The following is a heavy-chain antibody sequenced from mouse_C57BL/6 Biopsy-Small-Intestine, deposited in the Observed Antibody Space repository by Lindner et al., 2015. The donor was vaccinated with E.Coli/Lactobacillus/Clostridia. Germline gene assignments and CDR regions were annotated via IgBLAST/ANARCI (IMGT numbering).Heavy chain of an antibody. Sequence: SVKVSCKASGYNFTGRYMHWVRQAPRQGLEWMGWINPDSGATKYAQKFQGWVTVTRDTSISTAYMELRGLKGDDTAIYYCATSTPVTTPAAFDVWGQGSMITVSP. CDR3: ATSTPVTTPAAFDV. CDR2: INPDSGAT. CDR1: GYNFTGRY. V-gene: IGHV1-72*04. J-gene: IGHJ3*01. D-gene: IGHD2-13*01.